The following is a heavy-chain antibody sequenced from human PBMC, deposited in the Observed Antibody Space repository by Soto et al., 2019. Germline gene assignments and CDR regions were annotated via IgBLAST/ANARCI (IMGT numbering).Heavy chain of an antibody. CDR1: GYTFTNYG. Sequence: QVQLVQSGAEVEKPGASVKISCKASGYTFTNYGINWVRQAPGQGLEWMGWISTYNENTNYVQKLQGRVTMTTDTSTSTAYMALRSLRSDDTAVYYCARDNCYVLGAFDLWGQGTMVTVSS. J-gene: IGHJ3*01. CDR3: ARDNCYVLGAFDL. CDR2: ISTYNENT. V-gene: IGHV1-18*01. D-gene: IGHD3-10*02.